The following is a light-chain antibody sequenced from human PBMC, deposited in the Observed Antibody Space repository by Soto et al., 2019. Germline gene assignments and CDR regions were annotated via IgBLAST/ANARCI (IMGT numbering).Light chain of an antibody. CDR3: QLYITWLWT. J-gene: IGKJ1*01. CDR1: QSINAH. CDR2: GAS. V-gene: IGKV3-15*01. Sequence: EVVMTQSPATLSVSPGERVTLSCRASQSINAHLAWYQQKPGQAPRLLIHGASTRATGIPARFSGSGFGTEFILTTSRLRCEVFAVYYCQLYITWLWTCGRGTKVEIQ.